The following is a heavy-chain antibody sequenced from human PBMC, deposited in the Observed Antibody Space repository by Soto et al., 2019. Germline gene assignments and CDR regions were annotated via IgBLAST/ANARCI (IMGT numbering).Heavy chain of an antibody. J-gene: IGHJ3*02. V-gene: IGHV3-30*18. CDR3: AKDKGNSSSWYAFDI. Sequence: GGSLRLSCAASGFTFSSYGMHWVRQAPGKGLEWVAVISYDGSNKYYADSVKGRFTISRDNSKNTLYLQMNSLRAEDTAVYYCAKDKGNSSSWYAFDIWGQGTMVTVSS. CDR1: GFTFSSYG. D-gene: IGHD6-13*01. CDR2: ISYDGSNK.